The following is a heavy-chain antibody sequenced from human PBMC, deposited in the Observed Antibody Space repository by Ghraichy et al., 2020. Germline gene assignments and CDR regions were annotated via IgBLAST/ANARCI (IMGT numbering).Heavy chain of an antibody. CDR3: ARAFRAGSGCWADLLY. CDR1: GFIFSNFG. J-gene: IGHJ4*02. Sequence: GGSLRLSCTASGFIFSNFGMQWVRQAPGKGLEWVAGISFNGKYKYHAGSVKGRFTVSRDNSNDIVSLQMNSLRPEDTAVYYCARAFRAGSGCWADLLYGGQGVL. CDR2: ISFNGKYK. V-gene: IGHV3-30*04. D-gene: IGHD6-19*01.